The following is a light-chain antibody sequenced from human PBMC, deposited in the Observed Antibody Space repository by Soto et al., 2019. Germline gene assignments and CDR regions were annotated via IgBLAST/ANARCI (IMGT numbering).Light chain of an antibody. Sequence: DIQITQPPSTLSGSVGARVTITFRASQTISSWLAWYQQKPGKAPKLLIYKASTLKSGVPSRFSGSGSGTEFTLTISSLQPDDFATYYCQHYNSYSEAFGQGTKLEIK. CDR2: KAS. V-gene: IGKV1-5*03. CDR3: QHYNSYSEA. J-gene: IGKJ1*01. CDR1: QTISSW.